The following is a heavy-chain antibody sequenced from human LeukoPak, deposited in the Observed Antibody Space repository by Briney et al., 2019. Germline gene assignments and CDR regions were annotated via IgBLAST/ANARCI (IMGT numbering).Heavy chain of an antibody. D-gene: IGHD6-6*01. Sequence: SETLSLTCTVSGASIRSHYWSWIRQPPGKGLEWIGYTYYSGNSNYNPAPKSRVTISVDTSKNQFSLKMISVTATDTAVYYCARHRGSSSNFDYWGQGTLVTVSS. CDR1: GASIRSHY. CDR3: ARHRGSSSNFDY. J-gene: IGHJ4*02. V-gene: IGHV4-59*08. CDR2: TYYSGNS.